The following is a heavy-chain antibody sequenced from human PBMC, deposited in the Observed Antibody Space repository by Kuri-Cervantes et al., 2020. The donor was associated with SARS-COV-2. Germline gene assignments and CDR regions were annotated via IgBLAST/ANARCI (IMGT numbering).Heavy chain of an antibody. J-gene: IGHJ4*02. CDR2: VKQDGSEK. D-gene: IGHD6-13*01. CDR1: GFTSSSYW. V-gene: IGHV3-7*01. CDR3: ASQYSSSWNY. Sequence: GGSLRLSCAASGFTSSSYWMSWVRQAPGKGLEWVANVKQDGSEKYYVDSVKGRFTISRDNAKNSLYLQMNSLRAEDTAVYYCASQYSSSWNYWGQGTLVTVSS.